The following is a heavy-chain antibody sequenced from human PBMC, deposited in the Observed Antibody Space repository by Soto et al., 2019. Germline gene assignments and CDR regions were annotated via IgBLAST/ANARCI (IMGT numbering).Heavy chain of an antibody. CDR3: ANHYCIGTACYTVSPFDP. CDR2: IYYSGST. D-gene: IGHD2-2*02. CDR1: GGSISTGGSY. Sequence: QVQLQESGPGLVKPSQTLSLTCTVSGGSISTGGSYWNWIRQHPGKGLEWIGYIYYSGSTYYNPSLKSRVTMSVDTSKNQFSLKLTSVTAADTAVYYCANHYCIGTACYTVSPFDPWGQGTLVTVSS. V-gene: IGHV4-31*03. J-gene: IGHJ5*02.